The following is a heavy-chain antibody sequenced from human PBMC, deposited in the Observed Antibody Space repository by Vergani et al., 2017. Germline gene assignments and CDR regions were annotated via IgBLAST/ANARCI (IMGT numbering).Heavy chain of an antibody. V-gene: IGHV3-30*02. D-gene: IGHD3-10*01. Sequence: QVKLVESGGGVVQPGGSLRLSCAAAGFTFNNYGMNWVRQAPGKGLEWVASIRYDGSNEYYADSVKGRFTISRDNSKNTLYLQMNSLRTEDTAVYYCAKVWGYYGSANYYDYWGQGTLVTVSS. CDR2: IRYDGSNE. CDR1: GFTFNNYG. J-gene: IGHJ4*02. CDR3: AKVWGYYGSANYYDY.